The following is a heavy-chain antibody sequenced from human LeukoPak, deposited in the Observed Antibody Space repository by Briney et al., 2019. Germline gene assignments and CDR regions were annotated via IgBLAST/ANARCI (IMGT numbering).Heavy chain of an antibody. CDR2: MNPNSGNT. D-gene: IGHD4-23*01. CDR3: ARDYGGNSGWFDP. V-gene: IGHV1-8*01. Sequence: GASVKVSCKASRYTFTSYDLNWVRQATGQGLEWIGWMNPNSGNTGYAQKFQGRVTLTRSTSISTAYMELRSLTSEDTAVYYCARDYGGNSGWFDPWGQGTLVTVSS. J-gene: IGHJ5*02. CDR1: RYTFTSYD.